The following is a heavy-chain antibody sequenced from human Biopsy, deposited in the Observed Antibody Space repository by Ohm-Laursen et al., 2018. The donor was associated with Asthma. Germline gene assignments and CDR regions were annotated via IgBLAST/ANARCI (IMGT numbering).Heavy chain of an antibody. CDR1: AFCHSEHY. CDR2: FSRSGSTT. V-gene: IGHV3-11*01. Sequence: LSVCCTPSAFCHSEHYMSWMRQAPGKGLEWVSSFSRSGSTTYPAESVKGRFTLSRDSAQKSLCLQMGSLRAEYTAIDYCARVFESSEWSPCYHFGLDVWGQGTTVAVSS. D-gene: IGHD6-25*01. J-gene: IGHJ6*02. CDR3: ARVFESSEWSPCYHFGLDV.